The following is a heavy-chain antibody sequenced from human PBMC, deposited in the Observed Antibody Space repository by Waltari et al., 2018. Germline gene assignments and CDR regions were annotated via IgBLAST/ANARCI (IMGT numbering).Heavy chain of an antibody. CDR3: ARLYTYGSGSFFDY. V-gene: IGHV4-59*08. Sequence: QVQLQESGPGLVKPSETLSLTCTVSGDSIRASYWSWIRQPPGKGLEWMGHFYDTGRTKYSPPLKSRVTISVDTSKNHFSLKLNSVTAADTAVYYCARLYTYGSGSFFDYWGQGALVTVSS. D-gene: IGHD3-10*01. CDR1: GDSIRASY. CDR2: FYDTGRT. J-gene: IGHJ4*02.